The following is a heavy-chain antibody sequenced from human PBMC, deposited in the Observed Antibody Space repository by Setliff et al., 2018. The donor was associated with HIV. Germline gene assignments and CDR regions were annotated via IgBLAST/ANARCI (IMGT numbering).Heavy chain of an antibody. Sequence: PGGSLRLSCAASGFTFSSYTMNWVRQAPGKGLEWVSSISSSSYYIYYADSVKGRFTISRDNAKNSLYLQMNSLRAEDTAVYYCARVMIGYSGYDAFDYWGQGIPVTVSS. CDR2: ISSSSYYI. D-gene: IGHD5-12*01. CDR3: ARVMIGYSGYDAFDY. V-gene: IGHV3-21*04. J-gene: IGHJ4*02. CDR1: GFTFSSYT.